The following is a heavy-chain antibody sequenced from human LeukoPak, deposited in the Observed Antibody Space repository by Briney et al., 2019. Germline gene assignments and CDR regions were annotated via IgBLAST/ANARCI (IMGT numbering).Heavy chain of an antibody. CDR1: GYTLTELS. Sequence: ASVKVSCKVSGYTLTELSMHWVRQAPGKGLEWMGGSDPEDGETIYAQKFQGRVTMTEDTSTDTAYMELSSLRSEDTAVYYCATGAPLYSSGWYDLDYWGQGTLVTVSS. J-gene: IGHJ4*02. CDR2: SDPEDGET. D-gene: IGHD6-19*01. V-gene: IGHV1-24*01. CDR3: ATGAPLYSSGWYDLDY.